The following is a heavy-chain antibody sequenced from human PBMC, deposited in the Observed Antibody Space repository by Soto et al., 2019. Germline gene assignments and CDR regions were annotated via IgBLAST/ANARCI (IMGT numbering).Heavy chain of an antibody. V-gene: IGHV1-46*01. CDR1: GYTFTSYY. J-gene: IGHJ4*02. Sequence: ASVKVSCKASGYTFTSYYMHWVRQAPGQGLEWMGIINPSGGSTSYAQKFQGRVTMTRDTSTSTVYMELSSLRSEDTAVYYCASTVGYSSGWYEFGFDYWGQGTLVTVSS. D-gene: IGHD6-19*01. CDR3: ASTVGYSSGWYEFGFDY. CDR2: INPSGGST.